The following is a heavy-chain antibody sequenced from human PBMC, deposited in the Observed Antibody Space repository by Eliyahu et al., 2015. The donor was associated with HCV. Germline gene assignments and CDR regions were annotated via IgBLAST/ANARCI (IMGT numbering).Heavy chain of an antibody. Sequence: QVQLQESGPGLVKPSGTLSLTCGVSGGSISSDNWWSWVRQPPGKGLEWIGEIYHSGSTNYNPSFRSRVTISVDKSKKHFSLILTSVTAADTAVYFCARRDFWTGDGWFDPWGQGSLVTVSS. D-gene: IGHD3/OR15-3a*01. V-gene: IGHV4-4*02. CDR1: GGSISSDNW. J-gene: IGHJ5*02. CDR2: IYHSGST. CDR3: ARRDFWTGDGWFDP.